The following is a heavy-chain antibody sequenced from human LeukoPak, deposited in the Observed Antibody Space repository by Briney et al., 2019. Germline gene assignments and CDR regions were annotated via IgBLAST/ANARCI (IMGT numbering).Heavy chain of an antibody. V-gene: IGHV4-34*01. CDR1: GGSFSGYY. CDR2: INHSGST. J-gene: IGHJ4*02. Sequence: PSETPSLTCAVYGGSFSGYYWSWIRQPPGKGLEWIGEINHSGSTNYNPSLKSRVTISVDTSKNQFSLKLSSVTAADTAVYYCAGEEMVIPFDYWGQGILVTVSS. D-gene: IGHD3-22*01. CDR3: AGEEMVIPFDY.